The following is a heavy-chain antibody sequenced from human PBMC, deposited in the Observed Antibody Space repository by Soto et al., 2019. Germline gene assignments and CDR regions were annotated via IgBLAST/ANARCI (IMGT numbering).Heavy chain of an antibody. CDR3: AKGTIVVVVAAAFDP. CDR1: GFTFSSYA. Sequence: GGSLRLSCAASGFTFSSYAMSWVRQAPGKGLEWVSAISGSGGSTYYADSVKGRFTISRDNSKNTLYLQMNSLRAEDTAVYYCAKGTIVVVVAAAFDPWGQGTLVTVSS. D-gene: IGHD2-15*01. J-gene: IGHJ5*02. V-gene: IGHV3-23*01. CDR2: ISGSGGST.